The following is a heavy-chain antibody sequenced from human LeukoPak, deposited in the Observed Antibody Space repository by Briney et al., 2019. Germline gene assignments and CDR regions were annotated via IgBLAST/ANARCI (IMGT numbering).Heavy chain of an antibody. CDR2: INPNSGGT. CDR3: ARLSDGWYVGGWFDP. V-gene: IGHV1-2*02. Sequence: ASVRVSCKASGYTFTGYYMHWVRQAPGQGLEWIGWINPNSGGTNYAQKFQGRVTMTRDTSISTAYMELSRLRSDDTAVYYCARLSDGWYVGGWFDPWGQGTLVTVSS. J-gene: IGHJ5*02. CDR1: GYTFTGYY. D-gene: IGHD6-19*01.